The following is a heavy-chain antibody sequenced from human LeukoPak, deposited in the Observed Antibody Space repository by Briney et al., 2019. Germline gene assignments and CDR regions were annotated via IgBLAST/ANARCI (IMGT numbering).Heavy chain of an antibody. CDR2: INPNSGGT. D-gene: IGHD6-13*01. J-gene: IGHJ5*02. V-gene: IGHV1-2*02. CDR3: ARGIAAAGGRWFDP. Sequence: ALVKVSCKASGYTFTDYYMHWVRQAPGQGLEWMGWINPNSGGTNYAQQFQGRVTMTRDTSIRTAYMELSNLRSDDTAVYYCARGIAAAGGRWFDPWGQGTLVTVSS. CDR1: GYTFTDYY.